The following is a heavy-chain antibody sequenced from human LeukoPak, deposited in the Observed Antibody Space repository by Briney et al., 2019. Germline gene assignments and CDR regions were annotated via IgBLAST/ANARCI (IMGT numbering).Heavy chain of an antibody. CDR3: AKERYFDWLLSANYFDY. Sequence: GGSLRLSCAASGFTFSSHAMGWVRQAPGKGLEWVSAISGSGGSTYYADSVKGRFTISRDNSKNTLYLQMNSLRAEDTAVYYCAKERYFDWLLSANYFDYWGQGTLVTVSS. D-gene: IGHD3-9*01. V-gene: IGHV3-23*01. CDR1: GFTFSSHA. CDR2: ISGSGGST. J-gene: IGHJ4*02.